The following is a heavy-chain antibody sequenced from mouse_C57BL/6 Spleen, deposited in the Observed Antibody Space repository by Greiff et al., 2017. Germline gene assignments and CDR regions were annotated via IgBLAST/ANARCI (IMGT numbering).Heavy chain of an antibody. CDR2: IRSKSNNYAT. Sequence: EVKVVESGGGLVQPKGSLKLSCAASGFSFNTYAMNWVRQAPGKGLEWVARIRSKSNNYATYSADSVKDRFTISRDESESILYLQMNNLKTEDTAMYYCVRHRGELWGQGTTLTVSS. J-gene: IGHJ2*01. CDR3: VRHRGEL. D-gene: IGHD3-3*01. CDR1: GFSFNTYA. V-gene: IGHV10-1*01.